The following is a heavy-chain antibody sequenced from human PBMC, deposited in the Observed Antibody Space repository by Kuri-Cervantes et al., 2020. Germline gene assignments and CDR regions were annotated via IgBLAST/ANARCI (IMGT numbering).Heavy chain of an antibody. CDR1: AFTFSSDG. CDR3: ARAHVSWGVITPDFDY. CDR2: ISYDGSNK. Sequence: GGSLRVSCAPSAFTFSSDGMHWIRQAPGKGLERVAVISYDGSNKYYADSVKGRFTISRDNAKNSLYLQMNSLRDEDTAVYYCARAHVSWGVITPDFDYWGQGTLVTVSS. J-gene: IGHJ4*02. D-gene: IGHD3-10*01. V-gene: IGHV3-30*03.